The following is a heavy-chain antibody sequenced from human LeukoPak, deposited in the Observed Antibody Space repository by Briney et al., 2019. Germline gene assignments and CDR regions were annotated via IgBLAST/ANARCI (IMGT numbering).Heavy chain of an antibody. Sequence: PGGSLRLSCAASGFTFSNYAMSWVRQAPGKGLEWVSGITARADSTYYADSVKGRFTISRDNSKNTLYLQMNSLRAEDTAVYYCANVGSSWYLDYWGQGTLVAVSS. J-gene: IGHJ4*02. CDR2: ITARADST. CDR3: ANVGSSWYLDY. CDR1: GFTFSNYA. V-gene: IGHV3-23*01. D-gene: IGHD6-13*01.